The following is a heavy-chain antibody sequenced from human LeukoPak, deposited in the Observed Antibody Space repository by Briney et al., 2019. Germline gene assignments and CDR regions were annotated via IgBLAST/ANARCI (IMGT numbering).Heavy chain of an antibody. Sequence: GRSLRLFCAASGFTFSSYGMHWVRQAPGKGLEWLAIIWYDGSTKYYADSVKGRFTISRDNSKNTVFLQMNSLRRDDTAVYYCVRDRFPTGWYVGDHWGQGTLVIVSS. V-gene: IGHV3-33*08. CDR2: IWYDGSTK. J-gene: IGHJ4*02. CDR1: GFTFSSYG. CDR3: VRDRFPTGWYVGDH. D-gene: IGHD6-19*01.